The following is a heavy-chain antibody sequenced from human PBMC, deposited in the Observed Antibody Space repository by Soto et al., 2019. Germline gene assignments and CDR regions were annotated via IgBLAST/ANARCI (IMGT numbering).Heavy chain of an antibody. CDR1: EFTFSNYV. J-gene: IGHJ1*01. D-gene: IGHD6-13*01. Sequence: EVQLWESGGGVVQPGGSLRLSCAASEFTFSNYVMRWVRQAPGKGLEWVSGISGSGGSTYYADSVKGRFTISRDNSKNTLYLQMISLRVEDTAVYYCAKDRDGTAAAWGQGTLVTVSS. CDR3: AKDRDGTAAA. V-gene: IGHV3-23*01. CDR2: ISGSGGST.